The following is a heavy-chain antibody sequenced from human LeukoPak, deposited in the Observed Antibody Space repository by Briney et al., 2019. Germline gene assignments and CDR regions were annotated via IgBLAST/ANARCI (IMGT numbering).Heavy chain of an antibody. V-gene: IGHV4-31*03. J-gene: IGHJ6*02. CDR1: GGSISSGGYY. CDR3: ARYNYDYYYGMDV. Sequence: PSETLSLTCTVSGGSISSGGYYWSWIRQHPGKGLEWIGYIYYSGSTYYNPSLKSRVTISVDTSKNQFSLKLSSVTAADTAVYYCARYNYDYYYGMDVWGQGTTVAVSS. D-gene: IGHD1-1*01. CDR2: IYYSGST.